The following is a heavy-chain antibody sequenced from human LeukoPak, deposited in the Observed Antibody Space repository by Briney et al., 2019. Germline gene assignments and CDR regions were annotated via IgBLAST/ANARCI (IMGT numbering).Heavy chain of an antibody. D-gene: IGHD4-11*01. CDR2: ISPNSGGT. CDR3: ARGLGLDY. CDR1: GYTFTGYY. Sequence: ASVKVSCKASGYTFTGYYIHWVRQAPGQGLEWMGWISPNSGGTDYAQKFRGRVTMTRDTSISTAYMELSRLTSDDTAVYYCARGLGLDYWGQGTLVTVSS. V-gene: IGHV1-2*02. J-gene: IGHJ4*02.